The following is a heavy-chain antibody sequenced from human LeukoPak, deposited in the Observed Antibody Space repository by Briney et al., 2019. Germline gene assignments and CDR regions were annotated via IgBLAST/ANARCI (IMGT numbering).Heavy chain of an antibody. D-gene: IGHD4-17*01. CDR3: ARSYGDYADYYYGMDV. Sequence: GESLKISCKGSGYSFTSYWIDWVRQMPGKGLEWMGIIYPGDSDTRYSPSFQGQVTISADKSISTAYLQWSSLKASDTAMYYCARSYGDYADYYYGMDVWCQGTTVTV. CDR1: GYSFTSYW. V-gene: IGHV5-51*01. CDR2: IYPGDSDT. J-gene: IGHJ6*02.